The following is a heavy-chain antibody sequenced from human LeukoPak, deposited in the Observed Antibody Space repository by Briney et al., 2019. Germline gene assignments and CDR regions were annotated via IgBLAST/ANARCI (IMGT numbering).Heavy chain of an antibody. CDR2: IIPIFGTA. CDR1: GGTFSSYA. J-gene: IGHJ5*02. CDR3: ARGADDYGDYWNWFDP. Sequence: SVKVSCKAPGGTFSSYAISWVRQAPGQGLEWMGRIIPIFGTANYAQKLQGRVTITTDESTSTAYMELSSLRSEDTAVYYCARGADDYGDYWNWFDPWGQGTLVTASS. D-gene: IGHD4-17*01. V-gene: IGHV1-69*05.